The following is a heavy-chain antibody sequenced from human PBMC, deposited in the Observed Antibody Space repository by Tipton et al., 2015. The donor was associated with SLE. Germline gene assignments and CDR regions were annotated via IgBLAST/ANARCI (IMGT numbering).Heavy chain of an antibody. J-gene: IGHJ3*02. V-gene: IGHV4-39*07. Sequence: TLSLTCIVSGGSISSSSYYWGWIRQPPGKGLEWIGSIYYSGSTYYNPSLKSRVTISVDTSKNQFSLKLSSVTAADTAVYYCAREPSMVGAVEICGQGTMVTVSS. CDR3: AREPSMVGAVEI. CDR1: GGSISSSSYY. CDR2: IYYSGST. D-gene: IGHD3-10*01.